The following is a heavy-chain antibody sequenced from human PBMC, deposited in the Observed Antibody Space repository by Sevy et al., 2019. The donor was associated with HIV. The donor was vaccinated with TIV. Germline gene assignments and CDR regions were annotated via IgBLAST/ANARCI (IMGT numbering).Heavy chain of an antibody. CDR3: ARGYCTGGSCSPGGF. V-gene: IGHV1-18*01. J-gene: IGHJ4*02. Sequence: ASVKVSCKTSGYTFTSYIISWLRQAPGQGLEWMGWISPLNGDTKYVQKFQGRVTLSIDTSTSTAYMDLRSLRSDDTAVYYCARGYCTGGSCSPGGFWGQGTLVTVSS. D-gene: IGHD2-15*01. CDR1: GYTFTSYI. CDR2: ISPLNGDT.